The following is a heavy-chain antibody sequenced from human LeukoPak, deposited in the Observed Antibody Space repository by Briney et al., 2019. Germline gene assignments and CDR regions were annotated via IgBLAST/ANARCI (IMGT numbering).Heavy chain of an antibody. CDR1: GFTFSSYE. D-gene: IGHD6-19*01. J-gene: IGHJ6*02. V-gene: IGHV3-48*03. CDR3: ARLKEYSSGWYYYYGMDV. Sequence: PGGSLRLSCAASGFTFSSYEMNWVRQAPGKGLEWVSYISSSGSTIYYADSVKGRFTISRDNAKNSLYLQMNSLRAEDTAVYYCARLKEYSSGWYYYYGMDVWGQGTTVTVSS. CDR2: ISSSGSTI.